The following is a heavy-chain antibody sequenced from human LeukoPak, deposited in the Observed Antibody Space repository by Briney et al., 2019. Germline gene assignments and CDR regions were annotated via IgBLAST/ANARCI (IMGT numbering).Heavy chain of an antibody. Sequence: SETLSLTCAVYGGSFSGYYWSWIRQPPGKGLEWIGEINHSGSTNYNPSLKSRVTISVDTSKNQFSLKLSSLAAADTAVYYCATGRDPYKTGHWGQGTLVTVSS. J-gene: IGHJ4*02. V-gene: IGHV4-34*01. CDR2: INHSGST. CDR1: GGSFSGYY. D-gene: IGHD5-24*01. CDR3: ATGRDPYKTGH.